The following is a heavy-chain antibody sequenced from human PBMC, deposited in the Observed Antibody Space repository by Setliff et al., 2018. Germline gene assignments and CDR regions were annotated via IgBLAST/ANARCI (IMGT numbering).Heavy chain of an antibody. CDR3: ARDIVVFTDIDYYYSGMDV. CDR1: GFTFSSYA. V-gene: IGHV3-30*04. J-gene: IGHJ6*02. CDR2: TSYDGSNK. Sequence: GGSLRLSCAASGFTFSSYAMHWVRQAPGKGLEWVAVTSYDGSNKYYADSVKGRFTISRDNSKNTLYLQMNSLRAEDTAVYYCARDIVVFTDIDYYYSGMDVWGQGTAVTVSS. D-gene: IGHD2-21*01.